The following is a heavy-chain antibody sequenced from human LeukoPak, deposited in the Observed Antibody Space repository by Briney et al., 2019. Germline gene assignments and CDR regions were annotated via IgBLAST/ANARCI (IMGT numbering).Heavy chain of an antibody. D-gene: IGHD4-17*01. Sequence: PGGSLRLSCAASGFTFSSYSMNWVRQAPGKGLEWVSSISSSSSYIYYADSVKGRFTISRDDAKNSLYLQMNSLRAEDTAVYYCAGVGGNWVTTRYWGQGTLVTVSS. CDR1: GFTFSSYS. V-gene: IGHV3-21*01. CDR3: AGVGGNWVTTRY. CDR2: ISSSSSYI. J-gene: IGHJ4*02.